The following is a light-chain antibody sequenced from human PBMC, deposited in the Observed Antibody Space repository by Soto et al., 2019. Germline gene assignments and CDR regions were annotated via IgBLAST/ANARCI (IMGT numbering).Light chain of an antibody. CDR2: GAS. CDR3: QQYSNWPPLT. CDR1: QSVTSK. Sequence: EIVMTQSPATLSVSPGERATLSYWASQSVTSKLAWYQQKPGQAPRLLIYGASTRGTGIPARFSGSGSGTEFSLTISSLQSEDSAVYFCQQYSNWPPLTFGGGTKVEIK. V-gene: IGKV3-15*01. J-gene: IGKJ4*01.